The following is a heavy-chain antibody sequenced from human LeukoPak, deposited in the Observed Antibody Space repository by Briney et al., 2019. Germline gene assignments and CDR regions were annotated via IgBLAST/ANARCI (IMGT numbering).Heavy chain of an antibody. CDR2: ISYDGSNK. CDR1: GFTFSSYA. D-gene: IGHD4-17*01. CDR3: ARDFNTVTTGGFDY. V-gene: IGHV3-30*04. J-gene: IGHJ4*02. Sequence: GGSLRLSCAASGFTFSSYAMHWVRQAPGKGLEWVAVISYDGSNKYYADSVKGRFTISRDNSKNTLYLQMNSLRAEDTAVYYCARDFNTVTTGGFDYWGQGTLVTVSS.